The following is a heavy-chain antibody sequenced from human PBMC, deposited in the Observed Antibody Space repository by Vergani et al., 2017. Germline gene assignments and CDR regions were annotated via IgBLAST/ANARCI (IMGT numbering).Heavy chain of an antibody. CDR1: GFTFSSYE. CDR3: AGVPKPYYYYYYGMDV. Sequence: EVQLVESGGGLVQPGGSLRLSCAASGFTFSSYEMNWVRQAPGKGLEWVSYISSSGSTIYYAASVKGRFTISRDNAKNSLYLQMNSLRAEDTAVYYCAGVPKPYYYYYYGMDVWGQGTTVTVSS. CDR2: ISSSGSTI. V-gene: IGHV3-48*03. J-gene: IGHJ6*02.